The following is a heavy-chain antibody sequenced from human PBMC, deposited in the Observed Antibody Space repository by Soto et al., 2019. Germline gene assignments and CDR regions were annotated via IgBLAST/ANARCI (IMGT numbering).Heavy chain of an antibody. CDR1: GFICGSYD. D-gene: IGHD2-8*02. J-gene: IGHJ3*02. Sequence: GGSLRLSCAVSGFICGSYDMSWVRQAPGKGLEWVSTILVGGSTHYEDSVKGRFTISRDTSKNTVYLQMNSLTAGDTAVYYCAKATATGGGAFEIYGHGTLVTV. CDR2: ILVGGST. V-gene: IGHV3-23*01. CDR3: AKATATGGGAFEI.